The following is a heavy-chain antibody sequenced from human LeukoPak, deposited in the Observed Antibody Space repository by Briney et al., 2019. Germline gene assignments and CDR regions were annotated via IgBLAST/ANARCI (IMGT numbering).Heavy chain of an antibody. V-gene: IGHV5-51*01. J-gene: IGHJ4*02. CDR3: ARQYYYDSSGYYVDY. CDR1: GYSFTSYW. Sequence: GESLKISCKGSGYSFTSYWIGGVRQLPGKGLEGMGIIYPGDSDTRYTPSFHGHVTISADKSISTAYLQWSSLKASNTAMYYCARQYYYDSSGYYVDYWGQGTLVTVSS. CDR2: IYPGDSDT. D-gene: IGHD3-22*01.